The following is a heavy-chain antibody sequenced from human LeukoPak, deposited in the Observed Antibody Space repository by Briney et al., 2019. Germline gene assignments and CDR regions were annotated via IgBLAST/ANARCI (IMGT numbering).Heavy chain of an antibody. CDR3: ARDLTGSIDY. V-gene: IGHV3-74*01. J-gene: IGHJ4*02. D-gene: IGHD3-9*01. CDR1: GFTFSSFL. CDR2: INSDGRTT. Sequence: AGGSLRLSCAASGFTFSSFLMHWVRQAPGKGLVWVSLINSDGRTTRHADSVKGRFTISRDNAKNTLYLQMNSLRAEDTAVYYCARDLTGSIDYWGQGTLVTVSS.